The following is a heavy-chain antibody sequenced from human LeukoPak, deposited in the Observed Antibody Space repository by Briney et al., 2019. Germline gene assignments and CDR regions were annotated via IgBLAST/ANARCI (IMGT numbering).Heavy chain of an antibody. D-gene: IGHD2-21*02. CDR2: INPNSGGT. V-gene: IGHV1-2*02. CDR3: ARDGLAYCGGDCYPDY. J-gene: IGHJ4*02. Sequence: ASVKVSCKASGYTFTGYYMHWVRQVPGQGPEWMGWINPNSGGTNYAQKFQGRVTMTRDTSISTAYMELSRLRSDDTAVYYCARDGLAYCGGDCYPDYWGQGTLVTVSS. CDR1: GYTFTGYY.